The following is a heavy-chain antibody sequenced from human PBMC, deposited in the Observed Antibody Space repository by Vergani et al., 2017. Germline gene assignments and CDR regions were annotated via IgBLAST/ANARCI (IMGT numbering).Heavy chain of an antibody. V-gene: IGHV5-10-1*03. CDR2: IDPSDSYT. CDR3: ARTRIGYSYGYDY. D-gene: IGHD5-18*01. Sequence: EVQLVQSGAEVKRPGASLRISCKGSGYSFTSYWISWVRQMPGKGLECMGRIDPSDSYTNYSPSFQGHVTISADKSISTAYLQWSSLKASDTAMYYCARTRIGYSYGYDYWGQGTLVTVSS. CDR1: GYSFTSYW. J-gene: IGHJ4*02.